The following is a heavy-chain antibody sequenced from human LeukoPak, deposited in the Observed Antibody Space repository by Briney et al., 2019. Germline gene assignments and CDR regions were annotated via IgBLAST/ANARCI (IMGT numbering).Heavy chain of an antibody. CDR3: ARDPGRWLPPGDYYYYMDV. CDR1: GFTFNTHT. CDR2: ITSSSSYI. Sequence: PGGSLRLSCAASGFTFNTHTMNWVRQAPGKGLEWVSFITSSSSYIYYADSMKGRFTISRDNAKNSLYLQMNSLRAEDTAVYYCARDPGRWLPPGDYYYYMDVWGKGTTVTVSS. V-gene: IGHV3-21*01. D-gene: IGHD3-9*01. J-gene: IGHJ6*03.